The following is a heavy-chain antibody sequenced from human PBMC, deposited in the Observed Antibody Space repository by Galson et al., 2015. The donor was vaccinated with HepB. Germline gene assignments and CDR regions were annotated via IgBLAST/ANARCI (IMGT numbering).Heavy chain of an antibody. J-gene: IGHJ4*02. CDR2: INWNGGST. CDR1: GFTFDDYG. CDR3: ASGYSYGFYYFDY. V-gene: IGHV3-20*04. Sequence: SLRLSCAASGFTFDDYGMSWVRQAPGKGLEWVSGINWNGGSTGYADSVKCRFTISRDNAKNSLYLQMNSLRAEDTALYYCASGYSYGFYYFDYWGQGTLVTVSS. D-gene: IGHD5-18*01.